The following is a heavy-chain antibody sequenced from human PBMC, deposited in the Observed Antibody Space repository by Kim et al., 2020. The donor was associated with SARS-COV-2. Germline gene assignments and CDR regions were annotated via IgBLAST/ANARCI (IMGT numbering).Heavy chain of an antibody. V-gene: IGHV1-3*01. CDR1: GYTFTSYA. J-gene: IGHJ6*02. D-gene: IGHD6-13*01. CDR2: INAGNGNT. CDR3: ARDGGPYSSSWYVPYYYGMDV. Sequence: ASVKVSCKASGYTFTSYAMHWVRQAPGQRLEWMGWINAGNGNTKYSQKFQGRVTITRDTSASTAYMELSSLRSEDTAVYYCARDGGPYSSSWYVPYYYGMDVWGQGTTVTVSS.